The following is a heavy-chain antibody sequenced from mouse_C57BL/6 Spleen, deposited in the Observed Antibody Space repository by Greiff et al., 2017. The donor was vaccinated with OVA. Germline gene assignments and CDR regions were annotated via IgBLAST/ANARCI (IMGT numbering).Heavy chain of an antibody. J-gene: IGHJ2*01. V-gene: IGHV5-4*01. Sequence: EVKVVESGGGLVKPGGSLKLSCAASGFTFSSYAMSWVRQTPEKRLEWVATISDGGSYTYYPDNVKGRFTISRDNAKNNLYLQRSHLKSEDTAMYYCAREGGTTMVTTRYFDYWGQGTTLTVSS. D-gene: IGHD2-2*01. CDR2: ISDGGSYT. CDR3: AREGGTTMVTTRYFDY. CDR1: GFTFSSYA.